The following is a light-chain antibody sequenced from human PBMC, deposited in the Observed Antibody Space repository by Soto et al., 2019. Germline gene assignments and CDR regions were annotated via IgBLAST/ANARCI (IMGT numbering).Light chain of an antibody. CDR1: QSLLYSSNKKNY. V-gene: IGKV4-1*01. J-gene: IGKJ1*01. Sequence: DIVMTQSPDSLAVSLCGRATINCKSSQSLLYSSNKKNYSGWYQKIPGQHPKLLSSWPSTRQSGVPNRFSGSGSEKDFTLTISSRQAEDVAVYYCQQYYTTPRTFGQGTKVDI. CDR3: QQYYTTPRT. CDR2: WPS.